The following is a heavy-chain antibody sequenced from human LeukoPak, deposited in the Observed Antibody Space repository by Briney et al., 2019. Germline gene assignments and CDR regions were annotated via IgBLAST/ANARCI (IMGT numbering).Heavy chain of an antibody. CDR3: ARRGDSSGYYKYYFDY. D-gene: IGHD3-22*01. V-gene: IGHV3-30*04. Sequence: GGSLRLSCAASGFTFSSYAMHWVRQAPGKGLEWVAVISYDGSNKYYADSVKGRFTISRDNSKNTLYLQMNSLRAEDTAVYYCARRGDSSGYYKYYFDYWGQGTLVTVSS. J-gene: IGHJ4*02. CDR1: GFTFSSYA. CDR2: ISYDGSNK.